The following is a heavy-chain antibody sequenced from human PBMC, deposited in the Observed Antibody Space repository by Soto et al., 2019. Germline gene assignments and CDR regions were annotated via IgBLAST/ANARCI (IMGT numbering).Heavy chain of an antibody. D-gene: IGHD3-16*01. Sequence: PGGSLRLSCAASGFSISNYWMSWVRQAPGKGLEWVANIKQDGSEMHYVDSVKGRFTISRDNAKNSLYLQMNSLRVEDTAVYFCAKTIVHAYGGDNWGQEPLVTVSS. J-gene: IGHJ4*02. CDR2: IKQDGSEM. V-gene: IGHV3-7*01. CDR1: GFSISNYW. CDR3: AKTIVHAYGGDN.